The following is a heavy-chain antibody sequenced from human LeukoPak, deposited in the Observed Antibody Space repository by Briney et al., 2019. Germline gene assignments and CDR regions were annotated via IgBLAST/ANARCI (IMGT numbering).Heavy chain of an antibody. CDR3: VREYCSGGSCSDAFDI. V-gene: IGHV3-48*04. CDR2: ISSSSSTI. D-gene: IGHD2-15*01. CDR1: GFTFSSYS. Sequence: GGSLRLYCAASGFTFSSYSMNWVRQAPGKGLEWVSYISSSSSTIYYADSVKGRFIISRDNAKNSLYLQMNSLRAEDTALYYCVREYCSGGSCSDAFDIWGQGTMVTVSS. J-gene: IGHJ3*02.